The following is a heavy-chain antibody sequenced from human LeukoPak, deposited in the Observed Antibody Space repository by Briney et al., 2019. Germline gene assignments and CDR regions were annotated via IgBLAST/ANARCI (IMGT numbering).Heavy chain of an antibody. CDR3: ARGYYGSGSYYNTTNWFDP. J-gene: IGHJ5*02. CDR2: IIPIFGTA. Sequence: EASVKVSCKASGGTFSSYAISWVRQAPGQGLEWMGGIIPIFGTANYAQKFQGRVTITADESTSTAYMELSRLRSEDTAVYYCARGYYGSGSYYNTTNWFDPWGQGTLVTVSS. V-gene: IGHV1-69*13. D-gene: IGHD3-10*01. CDR1: GGTFSSYA.